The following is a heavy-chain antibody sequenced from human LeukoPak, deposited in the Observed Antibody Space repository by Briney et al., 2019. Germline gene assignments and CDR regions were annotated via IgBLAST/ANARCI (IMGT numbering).Heavy chain of an antibody. J-gene: IGHJ4*02. CDR3: ARLGAVAGTVGY. V-gene: IGHV4-34*01. D-gene: IGHD6-19*01. Sequence: SETLSLTCAVYGGSFSGYYWSWIRQPPGEGLEWIGEINHSGSTNYNPSLKSRVTISVDTSKNQFSLKLSSVTAADTAVYYCARLGAVAGTVGYWGQGTLVTVSS. CDR2: INHSGST. CDR1: GGSFSGYY.